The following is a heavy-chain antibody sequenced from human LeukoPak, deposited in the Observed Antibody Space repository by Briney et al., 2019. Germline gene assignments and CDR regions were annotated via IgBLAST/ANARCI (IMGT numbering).Heavy chain of an antibody. CDR2: ISGSGGST. D-gene: IGHD2-2*01. CDR3: AKDGGVVPAPRGFDY. J-gene: IGHJ4*02. V-gene: IGHV3-23*01. Sequence: GGSLRLSCEASGFIFSTYAMSWVRQAPGKGLEWVSAISGSGGSTYYADSVKGRFTISRDNSKNTLYLQMNSLRAEDTAVYYCAKDGGVVPAPRGFDYWGQGTLVTASS. CDR1: GFIFSTYA.